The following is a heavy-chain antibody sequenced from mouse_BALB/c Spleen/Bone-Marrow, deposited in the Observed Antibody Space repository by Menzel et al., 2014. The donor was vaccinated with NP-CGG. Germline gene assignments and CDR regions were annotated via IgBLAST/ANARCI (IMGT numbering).Heavy chain of an antibody. D-gene: IGHD2-3*01. CDR1: GFTFNNYA. CDR3: ARQESIYDGYYGGFAY. V-gene: IGHV5-9-3*01. J-gene: IGHJ3*01. CDR2: ISSGGGYI. Sequence: EVQLVESGGGLVKPGGALNLSCAASGFTFNNYAMSWVRQTPERRLEWVATISSGGGYIXYPDSVKGQFTISRDNAKNTLYLQMSSLRSEDTAMYYCARQESIYDGYYGGFAYWGQGTLVTVSA.